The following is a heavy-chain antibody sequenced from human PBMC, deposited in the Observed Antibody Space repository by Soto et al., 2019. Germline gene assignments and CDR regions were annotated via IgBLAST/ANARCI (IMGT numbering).Heavy chain of an antibody. D-gene: IGHD5-12*01. J-gene: IGHJ4*02. V-gene: IGHV1-58*01. CDR2: IVVGSGNT. CDR3: ARDARGYSGYDSFDY. CDR1: GFTFTSSA. Sequence: SVKVSCKASGFTFTSSAVQWVRQARGQRLEWIGWIVVGSGNTNYAQKLQGRVTMTTDTSTSTAYMELRSLRSDDTAVYYRARDARGYSGYDSFDYWGQGTLVTVSS.